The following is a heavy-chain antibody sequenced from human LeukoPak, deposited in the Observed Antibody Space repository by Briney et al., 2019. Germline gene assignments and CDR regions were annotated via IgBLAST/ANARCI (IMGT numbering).Heavy chain of an antibody. V-gene: IGHV4-59*01. CDR1: GGSISSYY. D-gene: IGHD5-18*01. CDR2: IYYSGST. CDR3: ARVDSYGLDY. J-gene: IGHJ4*02. Sequence: PSETLSLTCTVSGGSISSYYWSWIRQPPGKGLEWNGYIYYSGSTNYNPSLKSRVTISVDTSKNQFSLKLSSVTAADTAVYYCARVDSYGLDYWGQGTLVTVSS.